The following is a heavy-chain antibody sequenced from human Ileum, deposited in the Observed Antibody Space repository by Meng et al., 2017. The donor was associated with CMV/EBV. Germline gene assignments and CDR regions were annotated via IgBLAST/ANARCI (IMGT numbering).Heavy chain of an antibody. CDR3: ARDAWPHYFDY. V-gene: IGHV3-7*01. J-gene: IGHJ4*02. D-gene: IGHD5-12*01. CDR2: IKQDGSER. CDR1: GFTFSDYW. Sequence: GESLKISCAASGFTFSDYWLTWFRLAPGKGLEWVANIKQDGSERHYVDSVKGRFTVSRDNAKNSLYLQLNSLRAEDTAVYYCARDAWPHYFDYWGQGMVVTVSS.